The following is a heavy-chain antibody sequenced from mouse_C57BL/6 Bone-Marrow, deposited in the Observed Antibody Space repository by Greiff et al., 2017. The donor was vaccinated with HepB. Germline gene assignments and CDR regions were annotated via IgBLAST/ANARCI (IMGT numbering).Heavy chain of an antibody. J-gene: IGHJ2*01. V-gene: IGHV1-9*01. D-gene: IGHD2-2*01. CDR1: GYTFTGYW. Sequence: QVQLQQSGAELMKPGASVKLSCKATGYTFTGYWIEWVKQRPGHGLEWIGEILPGSGSTNYNEKFKGKATFTADTSSNTAYMQLSSLTTEDSASYYCARVGTLWLRLYYFDYWGQGTTLTVSS. CDR2: ILPGSGST. CDR3: ARVGTLWLRLYYFDY.